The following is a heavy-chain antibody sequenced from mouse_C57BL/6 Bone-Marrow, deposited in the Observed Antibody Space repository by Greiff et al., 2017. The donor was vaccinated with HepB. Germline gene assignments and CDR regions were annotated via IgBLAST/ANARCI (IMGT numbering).Heavy chain of an antibody. J-gene: IGHJ1*03. Sequence: QVQLQQSGPELVKPGASVKISCKASGYAFSSSWMNWVKQRPGKGLEWIGRIYPGDGDTNYNGKFKGKATLTADKSSSTAYMQLSSLTSEDSAVYFGARNYYSNRYWDFDVWGTGTTVTVSS. V-gene: IGHV1-82*01. CDR1: GYAFSSSW. CDR3: ARNYYSNRYWDFDV. CDR2: IYPGDGDT. D-gene: IGHD2-5*01.